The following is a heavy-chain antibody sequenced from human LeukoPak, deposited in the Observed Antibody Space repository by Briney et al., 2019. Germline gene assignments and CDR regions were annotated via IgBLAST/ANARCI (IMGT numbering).Heavy chain of an antibody. V-gene: IGHV1-8*01. D-gene: IGHD5-18*01. J-gene: IGHJ4*02. CDR1: GYTFTIYD. CDR2: MNPNSGNT. Sequence: ASVTVSFKASGYTFTIYDINWVRQATGQGLEWMGWMNPNSGNTGYAQKFQGRVTLTRNNSISTAYMELSSLRSEDTAVYYCARGGPKRGYSYGYGPTTFDYWGQGTLVTVSS. CDR3: ARGGPKRGYSYGYGPTTFDY.